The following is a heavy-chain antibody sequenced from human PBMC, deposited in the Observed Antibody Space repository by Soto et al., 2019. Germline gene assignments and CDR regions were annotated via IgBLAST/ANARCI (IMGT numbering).Heavy chain of an antibody. CDR1: GFTFSSYW. J-gene: IGHJ5*02. CDR2: IRGSGGST. CDR3: AKVPGVVVPAAIWFDP. V-gene: IGHV3-23*01. D-gene: IGHD2-2*01. Sequence: GSLRLSCAASGFTFSSYWMSWVRQAPGKGLEWVSAIRGSGGSTYYADSVKGRFTISRDNSKNTLYLQMNSLRAEDTAVYYCAKVPGVVVPAAIWFDPWGQGTLVTVSS.